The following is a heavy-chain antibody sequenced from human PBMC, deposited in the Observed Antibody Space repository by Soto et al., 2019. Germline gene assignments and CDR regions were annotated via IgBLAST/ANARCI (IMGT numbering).Heavy chain of an antibody. CDR3: AKDSPLAVTSYYFQY. V-gene: IGHV3-23*01. D-gene: IGHD6-19*01. CDR2: ISGSGGGT. J-gene: IGHJ4*02. Sequence: GGSLRLSCAASGFTFSSFAMSWVRQAPGKGLEWVSAISGSGGGTYYADSVKGRFTVSRDNSRNTLYLQMNSLRAEDTAVYYCAKDSPLAVTSYYFQYWGQGTLVTVSS. CDR1: GFTFSSFA.